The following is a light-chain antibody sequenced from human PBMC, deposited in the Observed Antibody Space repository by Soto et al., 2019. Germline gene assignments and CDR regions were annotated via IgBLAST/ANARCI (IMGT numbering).Light chain of an antibody. Sequence: EIVMTQSPATLSVSPGERATLSCRANQSISSNLAWYQQKPGQAPRLLIYGATTRATGIPARFSGSGSGTDFTLTISRLEPEDFAVYYCQQYGSSPTFGQGTKVDI. CDR2: GAT. CDR3: QQYGSSPT. J-gene: IGKJ1*01. CDR1: QSISSN. V-gene: IGKV3-15*01.